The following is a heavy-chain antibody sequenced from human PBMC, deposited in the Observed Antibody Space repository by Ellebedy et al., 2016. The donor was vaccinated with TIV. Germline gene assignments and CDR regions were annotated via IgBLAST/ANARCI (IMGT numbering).Heavy chain of an antibody. CDR1: GGPIRSYS. J-gene: IGHJ4*02. Sequence: MPSETLSLTCAVSGGPIRSYSWSWIRQSAGKGLEWIGRMYTTGTTSCNPSLKSRVSMSADTPKNEFLLRLTSMTAADTAVYYCARDLTDFGDYVGSDFWGQGTLVTVSS. CDR3: ARDLTDFGDYVGSDF. D-gene: IGHD4-17*01. CDR2: MYTTGTT. V-gene: IGHV4-4*07.